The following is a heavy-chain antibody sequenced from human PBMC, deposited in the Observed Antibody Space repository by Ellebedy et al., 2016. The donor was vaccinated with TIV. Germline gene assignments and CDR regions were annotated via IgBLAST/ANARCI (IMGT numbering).Heavy chain of an antibody. Sequence: AASVKVSCKASGYTFSNYFVHWVRQATGQGLEWMGWMNPNSGNTGYAQKFQGRVTMTRNTSISTAYMELSSLRSEDTAVYYCARSEGIDCSSTSCYAWGYYFDYWGQGTLVTVSS. J-gene: IGHJ4*02. V-gene: IGHV1-8*02. D-gene: IGHD2-2*01. CDR3: ARSEGIDCSSTSCYAWGYYFDY. CDR2: MNPNSGNT. CDR1: GYTFSNYF.